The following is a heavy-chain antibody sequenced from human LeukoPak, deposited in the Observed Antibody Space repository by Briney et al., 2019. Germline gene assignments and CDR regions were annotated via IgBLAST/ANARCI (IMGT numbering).Heavy chain of an antibody. D-gene: IGHD3-22*01. V-gene: IGHV3-33*06. Sequence: GGSLRLSCAASGFTFSSYGMLWVRQAPGRGLAWVAVMWYDGSNKYYADSVKGRFTISRDNSKNTLYLQMNSLRAEDTAVYYCAKTAYYYDSSGYYYADAFDIWGQGTMVTVSS. CDR3: AKTAYYYDSSGYYYADAFDI. J-gene: IGHJ3*02. CDR2: MWYDGSNK. CDR1: GFTFSSYG.